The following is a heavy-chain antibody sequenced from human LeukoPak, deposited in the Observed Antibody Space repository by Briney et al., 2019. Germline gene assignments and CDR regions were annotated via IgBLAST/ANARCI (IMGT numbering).Heavy chain of an antibody. J-gene: IGHJ4*02. Sequence: KPSETLSLTCTVSGGSISSGDYYWSWIRQPPGKGLEWIGCIYYSGSTYYNPSLKSRVTISVDTSKNQFSLKLSSVTAADTAVYYCARRGYSYDSGFHYFDYWGQGTLVTVSS. CDR3: ARRGYSYDSGFHYFDY. V-gene: IGHV4-30-4*01. CDR2: IYYSGST. D-gene: IGHD5-18*01. CDR1: GGSISSGDYY.